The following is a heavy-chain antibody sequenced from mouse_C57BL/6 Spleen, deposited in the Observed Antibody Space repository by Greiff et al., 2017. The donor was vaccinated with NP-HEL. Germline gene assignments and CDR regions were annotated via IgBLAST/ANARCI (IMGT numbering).Heavy chain of an antibody. J-gene: IGHJ4*01. CDR2: ISSGGSYT. CDR1: GFTFSSYG. CDR3: ARQGYSNYYNAMDY. Sequence: EVQGVESGGDLVKPGGSLKLSCAASGFTFSSYGMSWVRQTPDKRLEWVATISSGGSYTYYPDSVKGRFLISRDNAKNTLYLPMSSLKSEDTAMYYCARQGYSNYYNAMDYWGQGTSVTVSS. D-gene: IGHD2-5*01. V-gene: IGHV5-6*01.